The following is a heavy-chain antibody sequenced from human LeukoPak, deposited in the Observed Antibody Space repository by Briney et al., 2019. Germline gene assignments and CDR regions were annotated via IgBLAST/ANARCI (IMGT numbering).Heavy chain of an antibody. V-gene: IGHV3-9*01. J-gene: IGHJ4*02. D-gene: IGHD2-15*01. CDR3: ARVRGRAPLYY. CDR2: ISWNSGSI. CDR1: GFTFDDYA. Sequence: PGGSLRLSCAASGFTFDDYAMHWVRQAPGKGLEWVSGISWNSGSIGYAGSVKGRFTISRDNSKNTLYLQMNSLRAEDTAVYYCARVRGRAPLYYWGQGTLVTVSS.